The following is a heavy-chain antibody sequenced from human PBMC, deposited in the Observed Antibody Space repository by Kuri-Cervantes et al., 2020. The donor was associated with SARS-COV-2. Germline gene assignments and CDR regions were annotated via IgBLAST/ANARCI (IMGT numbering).Heavy chain of an antibody. Sequence: GESLKISCAASGFTFSSYSMNWVRQAPGKGLEWVSSISSSSSYIYYADSVKGRFTISRDNAKNSLYVQMSSLRAEDTAVYYCARRGGYLPPDAFDIWGQGTMVTVSS. CDR3: ARRGGYLPPDAFDI. J-gene: IGHJ3*02. D-gene: IGHD3-16*02. CDR2: ISSSSSYI. CDR1: GFTFSSYS. V-gene: IGHV3-21*01.